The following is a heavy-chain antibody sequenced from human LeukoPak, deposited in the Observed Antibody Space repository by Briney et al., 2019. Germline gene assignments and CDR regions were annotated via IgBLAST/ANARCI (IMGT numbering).Heavy chain of an antibody. CDR3: TRQYYDFWSGYLTYYYYGMDV. V-gene: IGHV3-73*01. Sequence: PGGSLRLSCAASGFTFSGSAMHWVRQASGKGLEWVGRIRSKANSYATAYAASVKCRFTISRDDSKNTAYLQMNSLKTEDTAVYYCTRQYYDFWSGYLTYYYYGMDVWGQGTTVTVSS. CDR1: GFTFSGSA. J-gene: IGHJ6*02. CDR2: IRSKANSYAT. D-gene: IGHD3-3*01.